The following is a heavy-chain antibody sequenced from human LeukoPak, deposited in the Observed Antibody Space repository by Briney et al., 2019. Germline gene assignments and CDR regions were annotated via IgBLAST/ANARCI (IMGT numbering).Heavy chain of an antibody. CDR1: GGTFSSYA. V-gene: IGHV1-69*01. CDR3: AKVGKPGNWNAPWNYGMDV. D-gene: IGHD1-20*01. J-gene: IGHJ6*02. CDR2: IIPIFGTA. Sequence: SVKVSCKASGGTFSSYAISWVRQAPGQGLEWMGGIIPIFGTANYAQKFQGRVTITADESTSTAYMELSSLRSEDTAVYYCAKVGKPGNWNAPWNYGMDVWGQGTTVTVSS.